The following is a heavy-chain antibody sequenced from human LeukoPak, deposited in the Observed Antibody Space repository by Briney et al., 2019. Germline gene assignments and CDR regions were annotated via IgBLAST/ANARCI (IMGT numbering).Heavy chain of an antibody. CDR2: INHSGST. Sequence: KPSETLSLTCTVSGYSISSGYYWGWIRQPPGKGLEWIGEINHSGSTNYNPSLKSRVTISVDTSKNQFSLKLSSVTAADTAVYYCARRMRYYYGSGSQMNWFDPWGQGTLVTVSS. CDR1: GYSISSGYY. J-gene: IGHJ5*02. D-gene: IGHD3-10*01. V-gene: IGHV4-38-2*02. CDR3: ARRMRYYYGSGSQMNWFDP.